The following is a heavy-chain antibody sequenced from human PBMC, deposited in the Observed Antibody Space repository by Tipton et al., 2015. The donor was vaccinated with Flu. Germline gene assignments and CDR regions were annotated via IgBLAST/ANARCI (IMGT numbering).Heavy chain of an antibody. J-gene: IGHJ4*02. CDR2: IYHSGST. D-gene: IGHD5-24*01. Sequence: TLSLTCTVSGYSISSGFYWGWIRQPPGKGLEWIGNIYHSGSTFYNPSLKSRVNISVDTSKNQFSLKLSSVTAADTAVYYCARGDGYNFDYWGQGTLVTVSS. CDR1: GYSISSGFY. CDR3: ARGDGYNFDY. V-gene: IGHV4-38-2*02.